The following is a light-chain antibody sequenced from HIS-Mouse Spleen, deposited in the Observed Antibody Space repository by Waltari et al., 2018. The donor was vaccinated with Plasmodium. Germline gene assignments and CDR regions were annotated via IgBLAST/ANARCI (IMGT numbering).Light chain of an antibody. CDR2: DAS. V-gene: IGKV1-13*02. CDR1: QGISSA. Sequence: AIQLTESPSSLSASVGDRVTITCRASQGISSALAWYQQKPGKAPKLLIYDASSLESGVPSRSGGSGSGTDSTLTISSLQPEDFATYYCQQFNSYPRTFGQGTKVEIK. CDR3: QQFNSYPRT. J-gene: IGKJ1*01.